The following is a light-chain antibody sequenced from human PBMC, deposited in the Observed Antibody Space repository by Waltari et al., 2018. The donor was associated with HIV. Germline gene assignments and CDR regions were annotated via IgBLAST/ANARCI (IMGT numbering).Light chain of an antibody. V-gene: IGLV3-19*01. J-gene: IGLJ2*01. CDR3: SSRDTSGDHVV. CDR2: GKT. Sequence: SSELTQDPAVSVALGQTVRITCQGDRLRSYYASWYQLKPGQAPLLVIYGKTNRPSGIPDRFSGSSSGNTASLTITGAQAEDEADYFCSSRDTSGDHVVFGGGTKLTVL. CDR1: RLRSYY.